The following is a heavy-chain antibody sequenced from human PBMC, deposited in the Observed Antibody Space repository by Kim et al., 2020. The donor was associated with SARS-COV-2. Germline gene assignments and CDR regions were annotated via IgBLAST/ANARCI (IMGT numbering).Heavy chain of an antibody. CDR1: GFTFSDYY. D-gene: IGHD3-3*01. Sequence: GGSLRLSCAASGFTFSDYYMSWIRQAPGKGLEWVSYISSSSSYTNYADSVKGRFTISRDNAKNSLYLQMNSLRAEDTAVYYCARIVPKSITIFGVVIMEYYFDYWGQGTLVTVSS. CDR3: ARIVPKSITIFGVVIMEYYFDY. CDR2: ISSSSSYT. J-gene: IGHJ4*02. V-gene: IGHV3-11*06.